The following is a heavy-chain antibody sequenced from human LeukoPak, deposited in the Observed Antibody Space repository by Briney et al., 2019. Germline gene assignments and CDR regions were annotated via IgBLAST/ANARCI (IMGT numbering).Heavy chain of an antibody. J-gene: IGHJ4*02. D-gene: IGHD1-26*01. CDR2: ISGGSDYI. CDR3: ARWGLGPSFDY. CDR1: GFTFSNAW. Sequence: GGSLRLSCAASGFTFSNAWMSWVRQAPGKGLEWVSYISGGSDYIFYTDSVKGRFTISRDNAKKSLYLQLNSLRVEDTAVYYCARWGLGPSFDYWGQGTRVTVSS. V-gene: IGHV3-21*01.